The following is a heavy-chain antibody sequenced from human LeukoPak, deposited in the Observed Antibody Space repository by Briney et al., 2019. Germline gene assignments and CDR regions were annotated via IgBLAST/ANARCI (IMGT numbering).Heavy chain of an antibody. V-gene: IGHV3-30*02. Sequence: TGGSLRLSCAASGFTFRNYGVHWVRQAPGKGLEWVAFIQFDGSDIFYADSVKGRFSVSRDNSKNTLYLQMNSLRAEDTAVYYCAKEKQLEPFDCWGQGTLVTVSS. CDR1: GFTFRNYG. CDR2: IQFDGSDI. CDR3: AKEKQLEPFDC. D-gene: IGHD1-1*01. J-gene: IGHJ4*02.